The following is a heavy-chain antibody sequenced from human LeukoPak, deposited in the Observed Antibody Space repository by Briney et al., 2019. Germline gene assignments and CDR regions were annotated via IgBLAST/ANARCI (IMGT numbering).Heavy chain of an antibody. CDR1: GFTFSNYY. CDR2: LNPSGGGT. Sequence: GASVKVSCKASGFTFSNYYIHWVRQSPGQGLEWMGELNPSGGGTRYAQKFQGRVTTTRDMSANTVDMELSSLRSEDTATYYCASSIVARLDCWGQGTRVTVTS. J-gene: IGHJ4*02. V-gene: IGHV1-46*01. CDR3: ASSIVARLDC. D-gene: IGHD6-6*01.